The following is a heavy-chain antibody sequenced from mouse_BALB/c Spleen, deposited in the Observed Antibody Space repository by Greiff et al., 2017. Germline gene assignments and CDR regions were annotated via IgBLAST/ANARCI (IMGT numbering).Heavy chain of an antibody. V-gene: IGHV5-6-3*01. CDR1: GFTFSSYG. D-gene: IGHD1-1*01. Sequence: EVQVVESGGGLVQPGGSLKLSCAASGFTFSSYGMSWVRQTPDKWLELVATINSNGGSTYYPDSVKGRCTISRDNAKNTLYLQMSSLKSEDTAMYYCARGRDYYGSSPYFDYWGQGTTLTVSS. J-gene: IGHJ2*01. CDR2: INSNGGST. CDR3: ARGRDYYGSSPYFDY.